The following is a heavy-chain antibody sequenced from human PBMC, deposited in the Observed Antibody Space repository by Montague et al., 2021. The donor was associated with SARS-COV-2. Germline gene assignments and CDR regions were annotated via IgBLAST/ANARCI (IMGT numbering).Heavy chain of an antibody. CDR3: ACGEITTRGRIYCYGMDV. D-gene: IGHD4-11*01. V-gene: IGHV4-34*01. CDR1: GGSFSGYY. Sequence: SETLSLTCTVSGGSFSGYYWTWLRQYPRKGLEWIGEISHSGSTNYNPSLQSRVPISVDTSKNQFSLKLSSVTAAETAVYYCACGEITTRGRIYCYGMDVWGQGTTVTVSS. J-gene: IGHJ6*02. CDR2: ISHSGST.